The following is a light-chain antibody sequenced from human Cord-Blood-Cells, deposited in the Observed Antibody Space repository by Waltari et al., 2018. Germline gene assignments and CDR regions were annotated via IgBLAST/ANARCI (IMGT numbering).Light chain of an antibody. CDR3: QSADSSGTYVV. V-gene: IGLV3-25*02. Sequence: SYELTQPPSVSVSPGQPARITCSGDALPKQYAYRYQQKPGQAPVLVIYKDSERPSGIPELFSGSSSGTTVTLTISGVQAEDEADYYCQSADSSGTYVVFGGGTKLTVL. J-gene: IGLJ2*01. CDR1: ALPKQY. CDR2: KDS.